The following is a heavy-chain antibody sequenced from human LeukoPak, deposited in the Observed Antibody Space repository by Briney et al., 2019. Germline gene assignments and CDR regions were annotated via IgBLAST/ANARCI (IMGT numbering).Heavy chain of an antibody. Sequence: SGTLSLTCAVSGGSISSSNWWSWVRPPPGKGLEWIGEIYHSGSTNYNPSLKSRVTISVDKSKNQFSLKLSSVTAADTAVYYCARDMKKRQWLAYWHFDLWGRGTLVTVSS. V-gene: IGHV4-4*02. CDR1: GGSISSSNW. J-gene: IGHJ2*01. D-gene: IGHD6-19*01. CDR2: IYHSGST. CDR3: ARDMKKRQWLAYWHFDL.